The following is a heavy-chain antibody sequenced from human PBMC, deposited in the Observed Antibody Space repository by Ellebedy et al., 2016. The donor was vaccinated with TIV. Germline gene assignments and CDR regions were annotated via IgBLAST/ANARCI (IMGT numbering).Heavy chain of an antibody. CDR1: GGAISSSSFY. CDR3: ARVLRGGRAGDYFDY. Sequence: GSLRLSCTVSGGAISSSSFYWGWIRQPPGKGLEWIGNMYNSGTTFYSPSLKSRVTISVDTSKNQFSLNLSSLTAADTAVYYCARVLRGGRAGDYFDYWGQGTLVTVSS. V-gene: IGHV4-39*07. D-gene: IGHD1-1*01. J-gene: IGHJ4*02. CDR2: MYNSGTT.